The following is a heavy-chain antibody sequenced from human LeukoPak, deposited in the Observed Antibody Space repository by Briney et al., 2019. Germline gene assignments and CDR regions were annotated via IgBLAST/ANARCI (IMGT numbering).Heavy chain of an antibody. J-gene: IGHJ4*02. CDR2: IYYSGST. CDR3: ARGQYSSSWYRAFDY. D-gene: IGHD6-13*01. V-gene: IGHV4-59*01. CDR1: GGSISSYY. Sequence: SETLSLTCTVSGGSISSYYWSWIRQPPGKGLEWIGYIYYSGSTNYNPSLKSRVTISVDTSKNQFSLKLSSATAADTAVYYCARGQYSSSWYRAFDYWGQGTLVTVSS.